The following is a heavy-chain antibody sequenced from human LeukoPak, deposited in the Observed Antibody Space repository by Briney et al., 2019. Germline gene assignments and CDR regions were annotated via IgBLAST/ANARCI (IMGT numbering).Heavy chain of an antibody. J-gene: IGHJ4*02. CDR3: ARAHSGWDYFDY. Sequence: SETLSLTCTVSSGSISTFYWSWIRVPAGKGLEWIGRIYTSGRTNYNPSLKSRVTMSLDTSKNQFSLNLSSVTAADTAVYFCARAHSGWDYFDYWGQGTLVTVFS. D-gene: IGHD3-10*01. CDR2: IYTSGRT. V-gene: IGHV4-4*07. CDR1: SGSISTFY.